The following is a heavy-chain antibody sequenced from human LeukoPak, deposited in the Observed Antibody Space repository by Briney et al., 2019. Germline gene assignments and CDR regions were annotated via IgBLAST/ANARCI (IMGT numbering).Heavy chain of an antibody. V-gene: IGHV3-74*01. D-gene: IGHD4-17*01. J-gene: IGHJ4*02. Sequence: GGSLRLSCEASGFTFRSYWMHWVRQAPGKGLVWVSRINGDGSSTSYADSVKGRFTISRDNAKSTLYLQMNSLRAEDTAVYYCARVNYGDHTFDYWGQGTLVTVSS. CDR3: ARVNYGDHTFDY. CDR1: GFTFRSYW. CDR2: INGDGSST.